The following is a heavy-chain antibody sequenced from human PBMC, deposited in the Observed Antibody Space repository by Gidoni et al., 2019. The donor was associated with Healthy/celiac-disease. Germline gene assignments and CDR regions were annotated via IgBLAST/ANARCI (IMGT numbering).Heavy chain of an antibody. V-gene: IGHV3-7*01. Sequence: EVQLVESGGGLVQPGGSLRLSCAAFGFPFSSYWMGWVRQAPGRGPGWVANIKQDGSEKYYVDSVKGRFTISRDNAKNSLYLQMNSLRAEDTAVYYCARPKDYFDYWGQGTLVTVSS. CDR2: IKQDGSEK. CDR1: GFPFSSYW. J-gene: IGHJ4*02. CDR3: ARPKDYFDY.